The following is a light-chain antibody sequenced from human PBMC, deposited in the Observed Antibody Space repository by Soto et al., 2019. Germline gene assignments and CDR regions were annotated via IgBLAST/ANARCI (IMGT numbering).Light chain of an antibody. V-gene: IGKV3-15*01. J-gene: IGKJ4*01. Sequence: EIVMTQSPDTLSLSPGEGATLSCRASQNVHSDLAWYQQKPGQAPRLLIYDASTRAPGIPARFSGAGSGTEFTLTISSLQSEDFAIYYCQQYTNWPPLTFGGGTKVEI. CDR2: DAS. CDR3: QQYTNWPPLT. CDR1: QNVHSD.